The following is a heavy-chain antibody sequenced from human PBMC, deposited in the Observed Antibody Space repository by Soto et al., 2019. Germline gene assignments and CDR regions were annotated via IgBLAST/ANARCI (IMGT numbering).Heavy chain of an antibody. CDR1: GFSLSTSGVG. CDR2: IYWDDGK. Sequence: QITLKESGPTLVKPTQTLTLTCTFSGFSLSTSGVGVGWIRQPPGKALEWLALIYWDDGKRYSPSLKSRLTIPKDTSQTQVVLTMTNMDPVDTATYYCALARPPYYYFGMHVWGQGTRLTVSS. V-gene: IGHV2-5*02. J-gene: IGHJ6*02. CDR3: ALARPPYYYFGMHV.